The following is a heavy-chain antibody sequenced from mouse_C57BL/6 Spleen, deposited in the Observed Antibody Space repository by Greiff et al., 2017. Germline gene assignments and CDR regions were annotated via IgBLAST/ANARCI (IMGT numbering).Heavy chain of an antibody. CDR2: IYPGDGDT. Sequence: QVQLQQSGAELVKPGASVKISCKASGYAFSSYWLNWVKQRPGKGLEWIGQIYPGDGDTNYNGKFKGKATLTADKSSSTAYMQLSSLTSEDSAVYFCARSRDWDAMDYWGQGTSVTVSS. J-gene: IGHJ4*01. D-gene: IGHD4-1*01. CDR3: ARSRDWDAMDY. V-gene: IGHV1-80*01. CDR1: GYAFSSYW.